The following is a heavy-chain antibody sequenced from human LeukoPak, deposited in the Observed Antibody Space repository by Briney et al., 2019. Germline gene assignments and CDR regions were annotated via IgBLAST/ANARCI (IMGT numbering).Heavy chain of an antibody. V-gene: IGHV3-21*01. CDR3: ARYGGKKYSSSSDY. J-gene: IGHJ4*02. CDR1: GFTFSSYS. Sequence: PGGSLRLSCAASGFTFSSYSMNWVRQAPGKGLEWVSSISSSSSYIYYADSVKGRFTISRGNAKNSLYLQMNSLRAEDTAVYYCARYGGKKYSSSSDYWGQGTLVTVSS. D-gene: IGHD6-6*01. CDR2: ISSSSSYI.